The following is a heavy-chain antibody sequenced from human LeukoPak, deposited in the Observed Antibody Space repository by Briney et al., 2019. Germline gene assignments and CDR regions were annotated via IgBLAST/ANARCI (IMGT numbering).Heavy chain of an antibody. Sequence: GGSLRLSCAASGFTFSSYAMSWVRQAPGKGLEWVSAISGSGGSTYYADSVKGRFTISRDNSKNTLYLQMNSLRAEDTAVYYCAKDSEYSSGWPSFDYWGQGTLVTVSS. D-gene: IGHD6-19*01. CDR1: GFTFSSYA. CDR2: ISGSGGST. V-gene: IGHV3-23*01. CDR3: AKDSEYSSGWPSFDY. J-gene: IGHJ4*02.